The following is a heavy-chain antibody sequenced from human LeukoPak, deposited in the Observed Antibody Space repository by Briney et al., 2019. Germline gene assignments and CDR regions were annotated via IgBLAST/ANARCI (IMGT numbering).Heavy chain of an antibody. CDR1: GYTFTGYY. CDR3: ARGSEGLLWFGSLPGVDY. CDR2: INPNSGGT. V-gene: IGHV1-2*02. Sequence: ASVKVSCKASGYTFTGYYMHWVRQAPGQGLEWMGWINPNSGGTNYAQKFQGRVTMTRDTSISTAYMELSRLRSDDTAVYYCARGSEGLLWFGSLPGVDYWGQGTLVTVSS. J-gene: IGHJ4*02. D-gene: IGHD3-10*01.